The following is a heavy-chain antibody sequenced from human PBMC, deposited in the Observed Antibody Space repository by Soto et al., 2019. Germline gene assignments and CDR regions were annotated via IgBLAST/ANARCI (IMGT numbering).Heavy chain of an antibody. CDR2: ARYDGSN. CDR3: VAQGFGGLHGLVGV. D-gene: IGHD3-10*01. Sequence: SETLSLTCTVSGVSISSYHWSWIRQPPGKGLEWIGYARYDGSNSYNPSLKSRVTISLDTSNNQFSLKLTSVTAADTALYYCVAQGFGGLHGLVGVWGQGTTVTVSS. J-gene: IGHJ6*02. V-gene: IGHV4-59*08. CDR1: GVSISSYH.